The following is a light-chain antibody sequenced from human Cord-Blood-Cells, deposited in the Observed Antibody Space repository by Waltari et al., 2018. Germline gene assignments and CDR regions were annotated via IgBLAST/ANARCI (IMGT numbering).Light chain of an antibody. CDR1: SLRSYY. CDR2: DKN. J-gene: IGLJ3*02. Sequence: SSELTQDPAVSVALGQTVRITCQGDSLRSYYASWYQQKPGQAPVLVIYDKNNRPSGIPDRFSGSSSGNTDSLTITGAQAEDEADYYCNSRDSSGNHLWVFGGGTKLTVL. V-gene: IGLV3-19*01. CDR3: NSRDSSGNHLWV.